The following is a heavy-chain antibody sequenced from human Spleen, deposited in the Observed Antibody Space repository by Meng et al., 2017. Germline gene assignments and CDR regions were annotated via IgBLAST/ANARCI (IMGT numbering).Heavy chain of an antibody. D-gene: IGHD3-9*01. Sequence: ASVKVSCKTSGYTFTGYYMHWVRQAPGQGLEWMGRINPKSGATNYAQRFQDRVTMTRDTSINTAYMELNRLISDDTAVYYCARGSIKGDNWFDPWGQGTLVTVSS. CDR3: ARGSIKGDNWFDP. CDR2: INPKSGAT. J-gene: IGHJ5*02. CDR1: GYTFTGYY. V-gene: IGHV1-2*06.